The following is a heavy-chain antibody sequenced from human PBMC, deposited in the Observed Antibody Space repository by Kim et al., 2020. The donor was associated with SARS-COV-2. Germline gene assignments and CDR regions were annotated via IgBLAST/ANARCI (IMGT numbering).Heavy chain of an antibody. V-gene: IGHV1-69*13. CDR1: GGTFSSYA. J-gene: IGHJ6*03. D-gene: IGHD3-10*01. Sequence: SVKVSCKASGGTFSSYAISWVRQAPGQGLEWMGGIIPIFGTANYAQKFQGRVTITADESTSTAYMELSSLRSEDTAVYYCASTMVQGVIIYYYMDVWGKGTTVTVSS. CDR3: ASTMVQGVIIYYYMDV. CDR2: IIPIFGTA.